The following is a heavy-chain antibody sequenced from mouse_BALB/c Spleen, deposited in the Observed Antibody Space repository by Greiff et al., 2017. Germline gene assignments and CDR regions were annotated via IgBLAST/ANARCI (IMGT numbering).Heavy chain of an antibody. CDR2: ISYDGSN. CDR3: AILRYQLVYFDY. D-gene: IGHD1-1*01. J-gene: IGHJ2*01. V-gene: IGHV3-6*02. Sequence: EVKLQESGPGLVKPSQSLSLTCSVTGYSITSGYYWNWIRQFPGNKLEWMGYISYDGSNNYNPSLKNRISITRDTSKNQFFLKLNSVTTEDTATYYCAILRYQLVYFDYWGQGTTLTVSS. CDR1: GYSITSGYY.